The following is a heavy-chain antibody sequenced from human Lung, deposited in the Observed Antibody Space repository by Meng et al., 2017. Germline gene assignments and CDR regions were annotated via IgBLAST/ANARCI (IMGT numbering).Heavy chain of an antibody. D-gene: IGHD4-11*01. J-gene: IGHJ4*02. V-gene: IGHV4-34*01. CDR1: GGSFSDYY. CDR3: ARGPTTMAHDFDY. Sequence: RLRQWGQGLLKPPETLSLTCVVSGGSFSDYYWSWIRPPPGKGLEWIGEINHSGSTNYNPSLESRATISVDTSQNNLSLKLSSVTAADSAVYYCARGPTTMAHDFDYWGQGTLVTVSS. CDR2: INHSGST.